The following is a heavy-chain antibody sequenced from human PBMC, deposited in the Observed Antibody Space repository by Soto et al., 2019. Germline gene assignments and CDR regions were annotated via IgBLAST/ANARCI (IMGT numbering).Heavy chain of an antibody. D-gene: IGHD3-22*01. CDR1: GFTFSSYV. CDR3: ARRYYYDSSGYGDAFDI. V-gene: IGHV3-30*03. J-gene: IGHJ3*02. CDR2: ISYDGSNK. Sequence: GGSLRLSCAASGFTFSSYVMHWVRQAPGKGLEWVAVISYDGSNKYYADSVKGRFTISRDNSKNTLYLQMNSLRAEDTAVYYCARRYYYDSSGYGDAFDIWGQGTMVTVSS.